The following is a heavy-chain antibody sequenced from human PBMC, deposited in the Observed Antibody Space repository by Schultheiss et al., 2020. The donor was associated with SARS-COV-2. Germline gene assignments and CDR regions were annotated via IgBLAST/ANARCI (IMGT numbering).Heavy chain of an antibody. D-gene: IGHD3-22*01. CDR1: GFTFSNYA. V-gene: IGHV3-30*04. CDR3: ARESPVGNYGSPDY. CDR2: ISYDGSNK. Sequence: GGSLRLSCAASGFTFSNYAMHWVRQAPGKGLEWVAVISYDGSNKYYADSVKGRFTISRDNSKNMLYLQMSSLRAEDTAVYYCARESPVGNYGSPDYWGQGTLVTVSS. J-gene: IGHJ4*02.